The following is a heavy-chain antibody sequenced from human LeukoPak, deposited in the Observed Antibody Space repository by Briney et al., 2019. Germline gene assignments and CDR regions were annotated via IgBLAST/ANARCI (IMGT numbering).Heavy chain of an antibody. CDR1: GFTFSSYS. D-gene: IGHD3-10*01. V-gene: IGHV3-48*01. CDR2: ISSSSGTI. Sequence: GGSLRLSCAASGFTFSSYSMNWVRQAPGKGLEWVSYISSSSGTIYYADSLKGRFTISRDNAKNSLYLQMNSLRAEDTAVYYCAKDIGSYYDYWGQGILVTVSS. J-gene: IGHJ4*02. CDR3: AKDIGSYYDY.